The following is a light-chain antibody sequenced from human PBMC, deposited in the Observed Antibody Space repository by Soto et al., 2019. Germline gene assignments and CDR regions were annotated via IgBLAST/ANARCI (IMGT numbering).Light chain of an antibody. Sequence: QSALTQPASVSGSPGQSITISCTETRSNVGGYDLVSWYQQHPDKAPKLIIYEDSKRPSGVSNRFSGSKSGNTASLTISGLQAEDEADYSCCSYGGTSTVIFGGGTKLTVL. V-gene: IGLV2-23*01. CDR2: EDS. CDR3: CSYGGTSTVI. CDR1: RSNVGGYDL. J-gene: IGLJ2*01.